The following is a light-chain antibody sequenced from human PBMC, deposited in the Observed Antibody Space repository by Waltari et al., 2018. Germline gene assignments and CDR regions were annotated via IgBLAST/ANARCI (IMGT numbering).Light chain of an antibody. CDR2: EDD. J-gene: IGLJ2*01. Sequence: NFMLTQPHSVSESPGKTVTISCTRSSSCINSIDLQWFQQRPGSAPTTVIYEDDQRPSGVPDRFSGSIDSSSNSASLTISGLRTEDEAEYYCQSYDSSNVVFGGGTKLTVL. CDR1: SSCINSID. V-gene: IGLV6-57*04. CDR3: QSYDSSNVV.